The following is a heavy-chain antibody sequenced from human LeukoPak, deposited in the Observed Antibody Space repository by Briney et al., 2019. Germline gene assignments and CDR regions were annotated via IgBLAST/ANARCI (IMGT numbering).Heavy chain of an antibody. D-gene: IGHD2-15*01. CDR3: GRVGYCSGGSWCYVDY. CDR2: INHSGST. CDR1: GGSFIGYY. J-gene: IGHJ4*02. Sequence: AETLSLTCAAYGGSFIGYYWSWIRQPPGKGLEWIGEINHSGSTSYNPSLKSRVTISVDKSKNQSSLKLSSVTGADKAVYYCGRVGYCSGGSWCYVDYWGQGTLVTVSS. V-gene: IGHV4-34*01.